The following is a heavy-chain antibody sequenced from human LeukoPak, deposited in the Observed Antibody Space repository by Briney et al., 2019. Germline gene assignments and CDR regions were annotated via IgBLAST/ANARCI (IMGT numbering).Heavy chain of an antibody. CDR3: ASANFDLAYYFDY. Sequence: SETLSLTCTVSGGSISSSSSYWGWIRQPPGTGLEWIGSIYYSGSTYYNPSLKSRVTISVDTSKNQFSLKLSSVTAADTAVYYCASANFDLAYYFDYWGQGALVTVSS. V-gene: IGHV4-39*01. J-gene: IGHJ4*02. CDR1: GGSISSSSSY. CDR2: IYYSGST. D-gene: IGHD3-9*01.